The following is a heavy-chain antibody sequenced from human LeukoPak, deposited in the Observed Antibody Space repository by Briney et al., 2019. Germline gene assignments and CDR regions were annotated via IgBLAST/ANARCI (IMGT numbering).Heavy chain of an antibody. D-gene: IGHD3-10*01. J-gene: IGHJ4*02. Sequence: GGSLRLSCAASGFMFSGSAMHWVRQASGKGWEWIGRIRSKPNNYATAYAASVKGRFTVSRDDSQNMLYLQMNSLKTEDTAMYYCTTWFYHIGSHCWGQGTLVTVSS. CDR2: IRSKPNNYAT. V-gene: IGHV3-73*01. CDR3: TTWFYHIGSHC. CDR1: GFMFSGSA.